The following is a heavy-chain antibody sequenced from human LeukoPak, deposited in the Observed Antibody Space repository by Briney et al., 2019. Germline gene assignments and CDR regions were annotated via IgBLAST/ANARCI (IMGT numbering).Heavy chain of an antibody. V-gene: IGHV1-18*01. D-gene: IGHD6-6*01. Sequence: ASVKVSCKASGYTFTSYGVSWVRQAPGQGLEWMGWISAYNANTNYAQKLQGRVTMTTDTSTSTAYMELRSLRSEDTAVYYCARTAGRTFDYWGQGTLVTVSS. CDR1: GYTFTSYG. CDR2: ISAYNANT. CDR3: ARTAGRTFDY. J-gene: IGHJ4*02.